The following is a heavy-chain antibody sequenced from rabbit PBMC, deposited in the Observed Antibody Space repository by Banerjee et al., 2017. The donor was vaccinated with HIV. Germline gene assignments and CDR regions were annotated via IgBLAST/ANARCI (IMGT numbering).Heavy chain of an antibody. D-gene: IGHD1-1*01. CDR3: ARGVGLIWLAL. Sequence: QSLEESGGDLVKPGASLTLTCTASGIDFSSSHYMRRVRQAPGKGLEWIACIYAGSSGSTYYASWAKGRFTISKTSSTTVTLQMTSLTAADTATYFCARGVGLIWLALWGPGTLVTVS. V-gene: IGHV1S40*01. CDR2: IYAGSSGST. CDR1: GIDFSSSHY. J-gene: IGHJ5*01.